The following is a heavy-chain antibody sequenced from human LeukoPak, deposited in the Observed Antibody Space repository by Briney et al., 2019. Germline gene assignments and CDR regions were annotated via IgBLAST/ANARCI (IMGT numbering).Heavy chain of an antibody. Sequence: SETLSLTCAVYGGSFSGYYWSWIRQPPGKGLEWIGEINHSGSTNYNPSLKSRVTISVDTSKNQFSLKLSPVTAADTAVYYCAREKIRRYNYSPNWFDPWGQGTLVTVSS. CDR1: GGSFSGYY. J-gene: IGHJ5*02. D-gene: IGHD1-20*01. CDR2: INHSGST. V-gene: IGHV4-34*01. CDR3: AREKIRRYNYSPNWFDP.